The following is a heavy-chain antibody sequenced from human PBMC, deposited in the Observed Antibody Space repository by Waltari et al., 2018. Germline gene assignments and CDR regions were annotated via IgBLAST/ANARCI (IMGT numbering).Heavy chain of an antibody. D-gene: IGHD6-6*01. V-gene: IGHV1-8*01. J-gene: IGHJ4*02. CDR3: ALSIAARRPFDY. Sequence: QVQLVQSGAEVKKPGASVKVSCQASGYTFTSYDINWVRQATGQGLEWMGWMNPNSGNTGYAQKFQGRVTMTRNTSISTAYMELSSLRSEDTAVYYCALSIAARRPFDYWGQGTLVTVSS. CDR1: GYTFTSYD. CDR2: MNPNSGNT.